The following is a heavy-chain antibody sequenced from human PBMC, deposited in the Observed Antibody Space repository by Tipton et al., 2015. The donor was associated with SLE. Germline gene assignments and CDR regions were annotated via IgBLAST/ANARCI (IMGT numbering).Heavy chain of an antibody. D-gene: IGHD6-19*01. CDR1: GGSISSGGYS. V-gene: IGHV4-30-4*07. Sequence: TLSLTCAVSGGSISSGGYSWSWIRQPPGKGLEWIGYIYTSGSTNYNPSLKSRVTISVDTSKNQFSLKLSSVTAADTAVYYCARGTEDVDFSSGADASDIWGQGTMVTVSS. CDR3: ARGTEDVDFSSGADASDI. CDR2: IYTSGST. J-gene: IGHJ3*02.